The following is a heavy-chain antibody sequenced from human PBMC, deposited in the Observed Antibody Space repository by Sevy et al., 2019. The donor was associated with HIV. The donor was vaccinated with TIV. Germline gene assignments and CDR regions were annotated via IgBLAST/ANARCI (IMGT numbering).Heavy chain of an antibody. CDR2: IRRNSHEPYGGTT. D-gene: IGHD5-12*01. CDR1: GFTFGDYA. CDR3: TRALATADTPEYYFDY. Sequence: GGSLRLSCTSSGFTFGDYAMSWFRQAPGKGLEWVAFIRRNSHEPYGGTTEYAASVKVRFTISRDDSKSIAYLQMNSVKTEDTAVYYCTRALATADTPEYYFDYWGQGILVTVSS. J-gene: IGHJ4*02. V-gene: IGHV3-49*03.